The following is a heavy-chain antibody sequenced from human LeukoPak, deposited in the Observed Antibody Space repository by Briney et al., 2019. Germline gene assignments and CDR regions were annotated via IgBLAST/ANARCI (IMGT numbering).Heavy chain of an antibody. J-gene: IGHJ4*02. CDR3: ASHGGPYSGISAPWDY. V-gene: IGHV4-39*01. CDR1: GGSISSSSYC. Sequence: PSETLSLTCTVSGGSISSSSYCWGWIRQPPGKGLESIGSIYYNGSTYYNPSLKSRVTISVDTSKNQFSLKLSSVTAADTAVYYCASHGGPYSGISAPWDYWGQGTLVTVSS. CDR2: IYYNGST. D-gene: IGHD1-26*01.